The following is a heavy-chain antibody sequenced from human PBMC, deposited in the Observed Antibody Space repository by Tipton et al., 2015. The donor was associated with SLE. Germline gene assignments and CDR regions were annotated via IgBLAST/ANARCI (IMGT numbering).Heavy chain of an antibody. J-gene: IGHJ5*02. V-gene: IGHV4-39*07. Sequence: TLSLTCTVSGVFFTRSSYYWGRIRQPPGKGPAWIGNIYFSGGTNYHPTLQSRVTISVDTSKSQFSLKLRSVTAADTAVYYCARDGRGYCDNSGCSEYHWFDPWGQGTLVTVSS. CDR3: ARDGRGYCDNSGCSEYHWFDP. CDR2: IYFSGGT. D-gene: IGHD2-15*01. CDR1: GVFFTRSSYY.